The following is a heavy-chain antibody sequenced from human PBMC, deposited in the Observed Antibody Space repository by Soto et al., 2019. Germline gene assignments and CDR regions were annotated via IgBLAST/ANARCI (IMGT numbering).Heavy chain of an antibody. CDR2: IIPILGIA. J-gene: IGHJ2*01. CDR3: ARGGDYGHYNQTWYFDL. V-gene: IGHV1-69*02. CDR1: GGTFSSYT. D-gene: IGHD4-17*01. Sequence: QVQLVQSGAEVKKPGSSVKVSCKASGGTFSSYTISWVRQAPGQGLEWMGRIIPILGIANYARKFQGRVTITADKATSTAYMELSSLRSEDTAVYYCARGGDYGHYNQTWYFDLWGRGTLVTVSS.